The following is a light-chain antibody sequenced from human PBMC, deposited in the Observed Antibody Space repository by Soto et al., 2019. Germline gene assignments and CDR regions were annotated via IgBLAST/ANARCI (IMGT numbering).Light chain of an antibody. Sequence: QSVLTQSPSASASLGASVNLTCTLSSGHSSYAIAWHQQQPEKGPRYLMKLNSDGSHNKGDGIPDRFSGSSSGAERYLTISSLQSEDEADYYCQTWGTGTLVFGGGTKVTVL. CDR3: QTWGTGTLV. V-gene: IGLV4-69*01. CDR1: SGHSSYA. J-gene: IGLJ2*01. CDR2: LNSDGSH.